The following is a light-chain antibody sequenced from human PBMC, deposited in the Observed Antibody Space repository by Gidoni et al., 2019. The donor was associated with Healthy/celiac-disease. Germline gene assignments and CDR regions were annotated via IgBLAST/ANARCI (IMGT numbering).Light chain of an antibody. V-gene: IGLV1-44*01. Sequence: QSVLTQPPSASGPPGQRVTISCSGSSSNIGSNTVNWYQQLPGTAPKLLIYSHNQRPSGVPDRFSGSKSGTSASLAISGLQSEDEADYYCAAWDDSLNGSWVFGGGTKLTVL. CDR1: SSNIGSNT. CDR3: AAWDDSLNGSWV. J-gene: IGLJ3*02. CDR2: SHN.